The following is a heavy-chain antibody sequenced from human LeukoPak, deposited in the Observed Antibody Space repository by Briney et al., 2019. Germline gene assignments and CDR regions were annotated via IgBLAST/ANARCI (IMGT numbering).Heavy chain of an antibody. D-gene: IGHD2-2*01. CDR2: INPNSGGT. Sequence: ASVKVSCKASGYTFTGYYLHWVRQAPGQGLEWMGWINPNSGGTNYAQKFQGRVTMTRDTSISTAYMELSRLRSDDTAVYYCARDWGRYCSSTSCYGYWGQGTLVTVSS. CDR1: GYTFTGYY. V-gene: IGHV1-2*02. J-gene: IGHJ4*02. CDR3: ARDWGRYCSSTSCYGY.